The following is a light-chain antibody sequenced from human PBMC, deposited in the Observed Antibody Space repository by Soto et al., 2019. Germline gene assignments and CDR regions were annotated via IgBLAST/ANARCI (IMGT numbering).Light chain of an antibody. CDR3: QQYGSSGT. CDR1: QSVSNNY. CDR2: GAS. V-gene: IGKV3-20*01. Sequence: EIVMTQSPGTLSVSPGERATLSFGASQSVSNNYLAWYQQKPGQAPRLLIYGASNRATGIPDRFSGSGSGTDFTLTISRLEPEDFAVYYCQQYGSSGTFGQGTKVDIK. J-gene: IGKJ1*01.